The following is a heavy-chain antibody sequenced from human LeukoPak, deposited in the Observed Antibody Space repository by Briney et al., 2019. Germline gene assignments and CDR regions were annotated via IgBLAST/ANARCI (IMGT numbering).Heavy chain of an antibody. V-gene: IGHV4-61*02. D-gene: IGHD2-2*01. J-gene: IGHJ6*03. CDR1: GGSIRSGSYY. Sequence: PSQTLSLTXTVSGGSIRSGSYYWSWIRQPAGKGLEWIGRIYTSGSTNYNPSLKSRVTISVDTSKNQFSLKLSSVTAADTAVYYCARAALPAGYYYYYYYMDVWGKGTTVTVSS. CDR3: ARAALPAGYYYYYYYMDV. CDR2: IYTSGST.